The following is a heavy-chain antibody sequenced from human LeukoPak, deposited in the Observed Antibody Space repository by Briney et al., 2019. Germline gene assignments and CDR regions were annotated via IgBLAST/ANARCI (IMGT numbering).Heavy chain of an antibody. Sequence: GGSLRLSCAASGFPVSTNYMSWVRQAPGKGLEWVSVFYSGGTIYYADSVKGRFTISGDRSQNTMALQMNSLRAEDTAVYYCARDPHNSGSGRYFDLWGRGALVTVSS. CDR2: FYSGGTI. CDR1: GFPVSTNY. V-gene: IGHV3-66*01. J-gene: IGHJ2*01. D-gene: IGHD3-10*01. CDR3: ARDPHNSGSGRYFDL.